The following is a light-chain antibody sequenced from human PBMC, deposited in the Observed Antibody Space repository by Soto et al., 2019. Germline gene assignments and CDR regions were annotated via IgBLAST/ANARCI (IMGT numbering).Light chain of an antibody. CDR1: QSISDN. Sequence: DIVMTQSPAILSVSLGERATLSCLASQSISDNLAWYQQRSGQAPRLLIYGASTRATGIPDRFSGSGSDTDFSLTIRRLDPEDFAMYYCLLYFSPDRYTFGPGTKVQIK. J-gene: IGKJ2*01. CDR2: GAS. V-gene: IGKV3D-15*01. CDR3: LLYFSPDRYT.